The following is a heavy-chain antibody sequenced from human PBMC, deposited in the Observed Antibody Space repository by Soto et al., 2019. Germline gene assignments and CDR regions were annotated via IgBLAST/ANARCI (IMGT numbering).Heavy chain of an antibody. D-gene: IGHD3-10*02. V-gene: IGHV4-4*02. Sequence: QVQLQESGPGLVKPSGTLSLTCAVSGGSISSSNWWSWVRQPPGKGLEWIGEIYHSGSTNYNPSLKSRVTISVDKSKNQCALQLSSVTAADTAVYYCAREGSCVRGVLDWFDPWGQGTLVTVSS. CDR2: IYHSGST. CDR3: AREGSCVRGVLDWFDP. CDR1: GGSISSSNW. J-gene: IGHJ5*02.